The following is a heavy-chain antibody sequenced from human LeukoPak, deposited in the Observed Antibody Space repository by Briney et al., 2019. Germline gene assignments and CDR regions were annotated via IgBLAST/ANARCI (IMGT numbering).Heavy chain of an antibody. V-gene: IGHV4-34*01. J-gene: IGHJ5*02. CDR3: ARGGGHPRGFDP. Sequence: SETLSLTCAVYGGSFSGYYWSWIPQPPGKGLEWIGEINHSGSTNYNPSLKSRVTISVDTSKNQFSVKLSSVTAADTAVYYCARGGGHPRGFDPWGQGTLVTVSS. CDR1: GGSFSGYY. CDR2: INHSGST.